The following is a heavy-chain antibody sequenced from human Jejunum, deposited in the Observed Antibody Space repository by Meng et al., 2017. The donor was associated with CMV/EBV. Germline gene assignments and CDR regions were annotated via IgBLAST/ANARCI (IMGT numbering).Heavy chain of an antibody. Sequence: QGQLQESVPGLWKTSQTLSLTCIVSGGSISSGDYYWSWIRQPPGKGLEWIGYITYSGSTYYNPSLKSRVDISLGTSRNHFSLTLSSVTAEDTAVYFCARGSIFVSFDSWGQGTLVTVSS. CDR3: ARGSIFVSFDS. CDR1: GGSISSGDYY. V-gene: IGHV4-30-4*08. CDR2: ITYSGST. J-gene: IGHJ4*02. D-gene: IGHD3-3*01.